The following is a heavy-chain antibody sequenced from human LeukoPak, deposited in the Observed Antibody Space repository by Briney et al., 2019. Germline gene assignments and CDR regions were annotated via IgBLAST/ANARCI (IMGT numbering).Heavy chain of an antibody. J-gene: IGHJ4*02. D-gene: IGHD6-19*01. Sequence: AGKSLRLSCAASGFTFSSYAMNWVRQAPGKGLEWVSAISGSGGSTYYADSVKGRFTISRDNSKNTLYLQMNSLRAEDTAVYYCAKDIMAGPSLNDYWGQGTLVTVSS. V-gene: IGHV3-23*01. CDR3: AKDIMAGPSLNDY. CDR1: GFTFSSYA. CDR2: ISGSGGST.